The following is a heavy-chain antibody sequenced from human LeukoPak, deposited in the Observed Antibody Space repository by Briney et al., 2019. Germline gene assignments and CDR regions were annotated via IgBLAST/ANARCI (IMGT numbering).Heavy chain of an antibody. CDR1: GYTFTGYY. CDR2: INPNSGGT. D-gene: IGHD6-13*01. CDR3: ARGASSSWYEPIDY. V-gene: IGHV1-2*06. Sequence: GASVKVSCKASGYTFTGYYMHWVRQAPGQGLEWMGRINPNSGGTNYAQKFQGRVTMTRDTSISTAYMELSRLRSDDTAVYYCARGASSSWYEPIDYWGQGTLVTVSS. J-gene: IGHJ4*02.